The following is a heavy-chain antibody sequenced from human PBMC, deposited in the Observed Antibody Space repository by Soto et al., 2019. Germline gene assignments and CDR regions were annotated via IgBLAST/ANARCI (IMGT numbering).Heavy chain of an antibody. Sequence: SGPTLVNPTPPLTLTCTFSGFSLSTSGMRVSWIRQPPGKALEWLARIDWDDDKFYSTSLKTMLTISKDTSKNQVVLTMTNMDPVDTATYFCARRGFDGDYEHAFDIWGQGTMVTVS. CDR2: IDWDDDK. D-gene: IGHD4-17*01. J-gene: IGHJ3*02. CDR1: GFSLSTSGMR. V-gene: IGHV2-70*04. CDR3: ARRGFDGDYEHAFDI.